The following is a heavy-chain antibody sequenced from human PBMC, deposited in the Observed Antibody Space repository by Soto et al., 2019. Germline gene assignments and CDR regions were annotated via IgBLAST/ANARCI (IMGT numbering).Heavy chain of an antibody. V-gene: IGHV4-30-4*01. CDR3: ARGLEMATIHFDY. D-gene: IGHD5-12*01. CDR2: IYYSGST. J-gene: IGHJ4*02. CDR1: GGSISSGDYY. Sequence: QVQLQESGPGLVKPSQTLSLTCTVSGGSISSGDYYWSWIRQPPGKGLEWIGYIYYSGSTYYNPSLKSRVTIAVDTSKNQFSLKLSSVTAADTAVYYCARGLEMATIHFDYWGQGTLVTVSS.